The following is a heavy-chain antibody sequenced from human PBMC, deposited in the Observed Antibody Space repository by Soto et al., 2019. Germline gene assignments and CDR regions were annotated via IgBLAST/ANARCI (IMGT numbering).Heavy chain of an antibody. J-gene: IGHJ4*02. Sequence: PGGSLRLSCAASGFAFNDFAMNWVRQAPGKGPEWLSTISGSGDKTFHSDSVKGRFNISRDNSNNKMFLQMNSLRAEDTAIYYCAKGASHAPFEKWGRGTLVTVLL. CDR2: ISGSGDKT. V-gene: IGHV3-23*01. CDR3: AKGASHAPFEK. CDR1: GFAFNDFA.